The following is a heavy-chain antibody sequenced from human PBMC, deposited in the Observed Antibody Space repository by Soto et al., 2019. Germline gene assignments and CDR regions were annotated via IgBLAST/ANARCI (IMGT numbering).Heavy chain of an antibody. V-gene: IGHV3-74*01. Sequence: EVQLVESGGGLVQPGGSLRLSCAASGFTFSSYWMHWVRQAPRKGLVWVSRINSDGSSTSYADSVKGRFTISRDNAKNTLYLQMNSLRAEDTAVYYCARDGPRGIVVVTAIFDYWGQGTLVTVSS. CDR3: ARDGPRGIVVVTAIFDY. J-gene: IGHJ4*02. D-gene: IGHD2-21*02. CDR2: INSDGSST. CDR1: GFTFSSYW.